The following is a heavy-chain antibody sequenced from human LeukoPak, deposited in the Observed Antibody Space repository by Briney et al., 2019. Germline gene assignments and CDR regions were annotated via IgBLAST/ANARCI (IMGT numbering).Heavy chain of an antibody. J-gene: IGHJ4*02. CDR1: GGSFSGYY. CDR3: ASSYSSGWYLEGY. D-gene: IGHD6-19*01. V-gene: IGHV4-34*01. Sequence: SETLSLTCAVYGGSFSGYYWSWIRQPPGKGLEWIGEINHSGSTNYNPSLKSRVTISVDTSKNQFSLKLSSVTAADTAVYCCASSYSSGWYLEGYWGQGTLVTVSS. CDR2: INHSGST.